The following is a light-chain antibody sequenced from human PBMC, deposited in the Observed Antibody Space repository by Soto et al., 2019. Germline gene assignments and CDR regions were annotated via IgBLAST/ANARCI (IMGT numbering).Light chain of an antibody. CDR3: QQYGGSPPT. CDR2: GAS. Sequence: EIVLTQSPGTLSLSPGERVTLSCRASQSVSSTYLAWYQQKPGQAPRLLIYGASSRATGIPDRFSGSGSGTEFTLTISRLEPDDFAVYYCQQYGGSPPTFGPRTKVEIK. J-gene: IGKJ1*01. CDR1: QSVSSTY. V-gene: IGKV3-20*01.